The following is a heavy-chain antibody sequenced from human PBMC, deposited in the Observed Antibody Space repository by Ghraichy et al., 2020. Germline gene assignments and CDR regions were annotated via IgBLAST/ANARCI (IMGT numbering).Heavy chain of an antibody. D-gene: IGHD3-16*01. V-gene: IGHV4-39*01. CDR1: GGSISSSSYF. CDR2: IYYRGNT. CDR3: ARISPSFRGVTRARVFTEFDD. J-gene: IGHJ4*02. Sequence: SETLSLTCTVSGGSISSSSYFWGWIRQPPGKGLEWIGSIYYRGNTYYNPPLKSRVTISVDMSKNQFSLKLSSVTAADTAVYYCARISPSFRGVTRARVFTEFDDWGQGTLVTVSS.